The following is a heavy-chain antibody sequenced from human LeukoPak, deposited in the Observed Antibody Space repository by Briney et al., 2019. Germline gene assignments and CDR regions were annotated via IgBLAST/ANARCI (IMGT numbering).Heavy chain of an antibody. CDR1: GFTFSNFA. V-gene: IGHV3-23*01. Sequence: PGRSLRLSCAASGFTFSNFAMSWVRQAPGKGLEWVSGISGSGGTTYYADSVKGRFTISRDNSKNTLYLQMNSLRAEDTAVYYCAEDRRELPYYFDYWGQGTLVTVSS. J-gene: IGHJ4*02. CDR3: AEDRRELPYYFDY. D-gene: IGHD1-26*01. CDR2: ISGSGGTT.